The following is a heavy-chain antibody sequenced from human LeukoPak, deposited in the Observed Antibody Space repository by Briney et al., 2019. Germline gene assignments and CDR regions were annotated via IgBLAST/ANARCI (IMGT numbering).Heavy chain of an antibody. D-gene: IGHD1-1*01. V-gene: IGHV3-30*02. J-gene: IGHJ6*03. CDR2: IRYDGSNK. CDR1: GFTFSTYG. Sequence: GGSLRVSCAASGFTFSTYGMQWVRQAPGKGLEWVAFIRYDGSNKYHADSVKGRFTISRDNSKNTLYLQMNSLRAEDTAVYYCARETLQTDYYMDVWGKGTTVTVSS. CDR3: ARETLQTDYYMDV.